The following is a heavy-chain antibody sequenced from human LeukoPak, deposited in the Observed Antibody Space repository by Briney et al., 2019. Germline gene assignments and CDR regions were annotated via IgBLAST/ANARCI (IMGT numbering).Heavy chain of an antibody. Sequence: SETLSLTCTVSGGSISSYYWSWNRQPAGKGLEWIGRIYTSGSTNYNPSLKSRVTMSVDTSKNQFSLKLSSVTAADTAVYYCARAGPIWFGELLSWFDPWGQGTLVTVSS. CDR1: GGSISSYY. J-gene: IGHJ5*02. V-gene: IGHV4-4*07. CDR2: IYTSGST. CDR3: ARAGPIWFGELLSWFDP. D-gene: IGHD3-10*01.